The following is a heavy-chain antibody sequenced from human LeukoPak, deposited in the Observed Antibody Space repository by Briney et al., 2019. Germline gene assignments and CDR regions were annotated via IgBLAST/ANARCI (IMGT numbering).Heavy chain of an antibody. CDR2: ISSSSSTI. CDR3: ARSYSSGWYFLDY. Sequence: PGETLRLSCAASGFTFSSCGMSWVRQAPGKGLEWVSYISSSSSTIYYADSVKGRFTISRDNAKNSLYLQMNSLRAEDTAVYYCARSYSSGWYFLDYWGQGTLVTVSS. J-gene: IGHJ4*02. CDR1: GFTFSSCG. D-gene: IGHD6-19*01. V-gene: IGHV3-48*01.